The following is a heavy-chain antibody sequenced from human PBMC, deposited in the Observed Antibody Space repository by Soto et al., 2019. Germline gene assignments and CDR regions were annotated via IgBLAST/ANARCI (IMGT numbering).Heavy chain of an antibody. CDR3: VITSPPFHRRLFAL. CDR1: GFTLSIYW. J-gene: IGHJ2*01. V-gene: IGHV3-74*01. Sequence: PGGYLRLSCAASGFTLSIYWMHWVRQVPGKGLVWVSRISSGGTYTNYADSVKGRFTISRDNSKNTLDLQMNSLRAEDMAIYYCVITSPPFHRRLFALCGRGT. CDR2: ISSGGTYT. D-gene: IGHD3-16*01.